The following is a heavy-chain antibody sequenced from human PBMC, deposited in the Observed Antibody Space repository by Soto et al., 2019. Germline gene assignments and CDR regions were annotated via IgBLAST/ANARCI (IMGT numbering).Heavy chain of an antibody. V-gene: IGHV3-7*01. J-gene: IGHJ6*03. D-gene: IGHD3-3*01. CDR3: ATDPLRFLEWLLSGYYYYMDV. Sequence: GGSLRPSCAASGFTFSSYWMSWVRQAPGKGLEWVANIKQDGSEKYYVDSVKGRFTISRDNAKNSLYLQMNSLRAEDTAVYYCATDPLRFLEWLLSGYYYYMDVWGKGTTVTVSS. CDR2: IKQDGSEK. CDR1: GFTFSSYW.